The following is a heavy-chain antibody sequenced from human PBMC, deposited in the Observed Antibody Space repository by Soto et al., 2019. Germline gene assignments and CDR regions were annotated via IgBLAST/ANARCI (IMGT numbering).Heavy chain of an antibody. CDR1: GGSISSYY. Sequence: SETLSLTCTVSGGSISSYYWSWIRQPPGKGLEWIGYIYYSGSTNYNPSLKSRVTISVDTSKNQFSLKLSSVTAADTAVYYCARDSGSGSYYYYFDYWGQGTQVTVSS. CDR3: ARDSGSGSYYYYFDY. J-gene: IGHJ4*02. D-gene: IGHD3-10*01. CDR2: IYYSGST. V-gene: IGHV4-59*01.